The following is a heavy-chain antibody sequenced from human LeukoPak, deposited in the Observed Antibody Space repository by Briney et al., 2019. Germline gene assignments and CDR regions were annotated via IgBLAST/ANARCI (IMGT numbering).Heavy chain of an antibody. CDR3: AKDMTTYGFHGMDV. J-gene: IGHJ6*02. CDR1: GFTFSSYA. D-gene: IGHD3-16*01. CDR2: ISGSAGNT. Sequence: GGSLRLSCAASGFTFSSYAMRWVGQAPGKGLDWVSAISGSAGNTYYADSVKGRPTISRDNSKTTLYLQMNSLRAEDTAVYYPAKDMTTYGFHGMDVWGQGTTVTVSS. V-gene: IGHV3-23*01.